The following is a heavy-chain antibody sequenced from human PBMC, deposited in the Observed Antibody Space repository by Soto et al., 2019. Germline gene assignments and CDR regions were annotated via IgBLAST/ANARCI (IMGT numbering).Heavy chain of an antibody. CDR3: ACIFSGGYGYGFYYYGMDV. Sequence: SETLSITCTVSGGSISSTNYYWVWIRQPPGKGLEWIGSIYYSGSTYYNPSLKSRVTISVDTSKNQFSLKLSSVTAADTAVYYCACIFSGGYGYGFYYYGMDVWGQGTTVT. D-gene: IGHD5-18*01. CDR2: IYYSGST. CDR1: GGSISSTNYY. V-gene: IGHV4-39*01. J-gene: IGHJ6*02.